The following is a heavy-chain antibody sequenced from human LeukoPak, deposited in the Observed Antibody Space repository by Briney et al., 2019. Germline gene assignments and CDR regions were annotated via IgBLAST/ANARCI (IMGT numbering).Heavy chain of an antibody. V-gene: IGHV5-51*01. J-gene: IGHJ4*02. D-gene: IGHD6-19*01. CDR3: ARASSGWYFDY. Sequence: GESLKISCKGSGNSFSNYWIGWVRQLPGRGLEWMGIIYPGDSDTRYNPSFQGQVTISADKSISTAYLQWSSLKASDTAMYYCARASSGWYFDYWGQGTLVTVSS. CDR1: GNSFSNYW. CDR2: IYPGDSDT.